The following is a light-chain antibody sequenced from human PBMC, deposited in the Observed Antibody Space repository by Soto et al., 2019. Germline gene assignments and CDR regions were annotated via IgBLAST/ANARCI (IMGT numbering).Light chain of an antibody. V-gene: IGKV3D-15*01. J-gene: IGKJ5*01. CDR2: GAS. Sequence: ETVMSQSPATLSVSPGQSATLSCRASQSVSSKLAWYQQKPGQAPRLLLYGASTRATGIPPTFSGSGSGTEFTLSTSSLQSQDSAVYYCQQHNNWPPITFGQGTRLEIK. CDR3: QQHNNWPPIT. CDR1: QSVSSK.